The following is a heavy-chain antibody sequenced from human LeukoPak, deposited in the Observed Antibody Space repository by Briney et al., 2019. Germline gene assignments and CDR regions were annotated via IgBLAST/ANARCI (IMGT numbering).Heavy chain of an antibody. CDR1: GGSISSYF. Sequence: SETLSLTCTVSGGSISSYFWSWIRQPPGKGLEYIGYIYHTGSTYYSPSLKGRVTISIDTSRNQFSLKLTSVTATDTAVYCCARGGGPFDPWGQGTLVTVSS. CDR3: ARGGGPFDP. CDR2: IYHTGST. D-gene: IGHD6-25*01. J-gene: IGHJ5*02. V-gene: IGHV4-59*12.